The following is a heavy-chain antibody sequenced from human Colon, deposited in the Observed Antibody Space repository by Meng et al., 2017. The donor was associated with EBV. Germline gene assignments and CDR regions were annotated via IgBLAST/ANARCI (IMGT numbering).Heavy chain of an antibody. D-gene: IGHD2-2*01. CDR3: ARVRVIPAAVGFDY. V-gene: IGHV4-4*02. J-gene: IGHJ4*02. CDR2: IYRGGGT. Sequence: DSGPGLFGPSGALSLTTPVPGGSTGTRDGWIWVRRPTGKGLEWIGEIYRGGGTNYNPSFKSRVTISVDTSNNHFSLKLSYVTAADTAVYYCARVRVIPAAVGFDYWGQGTLVTVSS. CDR1: GGSTGTRDG.